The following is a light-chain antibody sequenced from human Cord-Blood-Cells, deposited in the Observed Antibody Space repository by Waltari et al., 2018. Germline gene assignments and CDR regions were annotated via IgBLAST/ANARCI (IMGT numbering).Light chain of an antibody. V-gene: IGKV3-11*01. CDR1: QSVSSY. J-gene: IGKJ1*01. CDR2: DAS. Sequence: EIVLTQSPATLSLSPGERATLSCRASQSVSSYLAWYQQKPGQAPRLLIYDASNRATGIPAMFSGSGSGTDFTRTISSLEPEDFAVYYCQQRSNWHRTFGQGTKVENK. CDR3: QQRSNWHRT.